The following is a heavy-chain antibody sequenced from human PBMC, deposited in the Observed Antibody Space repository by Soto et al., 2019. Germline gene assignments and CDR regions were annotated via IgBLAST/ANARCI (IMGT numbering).Heavy chain of an antibody. V-gene: IGHV1-2*02. Sequence: ASMNVSCKASGYTFTSYYMHWVRQAPGQGLEWMGWINPNSGGTNYAQKFQGRVTMTRDTSISTAYMELSRLRSDDTAVYYCAREQYYDYVWGSYRYEQIDYWGQGTLVTVSS. D-gene: IGHD3-16*02. CDR1: GYTFTSYY. CDR2: INPNSGGT. J-gene: IGHJ4*02. CDR3: AREQYYDYVWGSYRYEQIDY.